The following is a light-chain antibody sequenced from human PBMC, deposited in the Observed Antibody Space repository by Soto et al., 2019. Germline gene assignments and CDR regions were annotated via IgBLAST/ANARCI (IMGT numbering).Light chain of an antibody. CDR1: QSVSSNY. J-gene: IGKJ3*01. CDR2: GAS. Sequence: EIVLTQSPGTLSLSPGERATLSCRASQSVSSNYLAWSQQRPGQAPRLLIYGASIRDTGIPDRFSGSGCGTDFTLTISRLEPEDFAVYYCQQYGSAPFTFGPGTKADI. V-gene: IGKV3-20*01. CDR3: QQYGSAPFT.